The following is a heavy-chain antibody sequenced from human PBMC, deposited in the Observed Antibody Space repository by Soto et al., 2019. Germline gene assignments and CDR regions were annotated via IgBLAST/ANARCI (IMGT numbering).Heavy chain of an antibody. D-gene: IGHD3-22*01. CDR1: EFPFRSYA. J-gene: IGHJ4*02. Sequence: QVQLVESGGGVVQPGRSLRLCCAASEFPFRSYAMPWVRQAPGPGLEWVAVISCDGCNKYDADSVKGRVTISRDNSKNTLYLQMNSLRAEDTAEYYCASGALYYCDSSAPTPRDWGQGTLDTVST. CDR2: ISCDGCNK. CDR3: ASGALYYCDSSAPTPRD. V-gene: IGHV3-30-3*01.